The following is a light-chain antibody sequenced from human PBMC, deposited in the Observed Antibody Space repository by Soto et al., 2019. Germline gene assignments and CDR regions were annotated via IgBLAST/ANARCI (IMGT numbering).Light chain of an antibody. CDR3: CSYAGTYPVI. J-gene: IGLJ2*01. CDR1: SSDVGGYSY. V-gene: IGLV2-11*01. Sequence: QSALTQPRSVSGSPGQSVAISCTGTSSDVGGYSYVSWYQQHPGKVPKLLIYDVTKRPSGVPDRFSGSKSGNTASLTISGLQDEDEADYYCCSYAGTYPVIFGGGTKLTVL. CDR2: DVT.